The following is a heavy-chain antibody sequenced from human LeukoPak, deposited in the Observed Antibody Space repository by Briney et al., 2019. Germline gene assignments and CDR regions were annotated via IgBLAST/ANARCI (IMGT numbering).Heavy chain of an antibody. D-gene: IGHD3-22*01. V-gene: IGHV1-8*03. CDR1: GYTFTSYD. CDR2: MNPNSGNT. Sequence: ASVKVSCKASGYTFTSYDINWVRQATGQGLEWMGWMNPNSGNTGYAQKFQGRVTITRNTSISTAYMELSSLRSEDTAVYYCARDPPLRTYYYASSGYQGDYWGQGTLVTVSS. J-gene: IGHJ4*02. CDR3: ARDPPLRTYYYASSGYQGDY.